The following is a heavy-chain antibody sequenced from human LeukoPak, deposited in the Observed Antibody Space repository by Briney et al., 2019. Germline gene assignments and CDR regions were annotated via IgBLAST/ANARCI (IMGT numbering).Heavy chain of an antibody. CDR1: GYSISSSNW. Sequence: SETLSLTCAVSGYSISSSNWWGWIRQPPGKGLEWIGSIYHSGSTYYNPSLKSRVTISVDTSKNQFSLKLSSVTAADTAVYYCARDQSGYPDYWGQGTLVTVSS. V-gene: IGHV4-38-2*02. CDR2: IYHSGST. J-gene: IGHJ4*02. D-gene: IGHD3-3*01. CDR3: ARDQSGYPDY.